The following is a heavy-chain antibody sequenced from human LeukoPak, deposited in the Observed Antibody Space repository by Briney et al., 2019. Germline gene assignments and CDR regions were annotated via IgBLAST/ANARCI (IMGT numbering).Heavy chain of an antibody. D-gene: IGHD3-10*01. CDR2: ISWNSGSI. CDR3: ARHYYGSGSVDY. Sequence: GGSLRLSCAASGFTFDDYAMHWVRQAPGKGLEWVSGISWNSGSIGYADSVRGRFTISRDNAKNSLYLQMNSLRAEDTAVYYCARHYYGSGSVDYWGQGTLVTVSS. CDR1: GFTFDDYA. J-gene: IGHJ4*02. V-gene: IGHV3-9*01.